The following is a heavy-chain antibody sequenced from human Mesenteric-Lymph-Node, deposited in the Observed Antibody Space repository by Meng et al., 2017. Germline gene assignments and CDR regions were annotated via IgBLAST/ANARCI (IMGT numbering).Heavy chain of an antibody. CDR2: IYYSGST. D-gene: IGHD2-15*01. CDR1: GGSISSGDYY. CDR3: ARQATGYCSGGSCYSGSIFDY. V-gene: IGHV4-30-4*01. Sequence: QWQLPGSGPGLVKPSQTLSLTCTVSGGSISSGDYYWSWIRQPPGKGLEWIGYIYYSGSTHYNPSLKSRVTISVDTSKNQFSLKVSSVTAADTAVYYCARQATGYCSGGSCYSGSIFDYWGQGTLVTVSS. J-gene: IGHJ4*02.